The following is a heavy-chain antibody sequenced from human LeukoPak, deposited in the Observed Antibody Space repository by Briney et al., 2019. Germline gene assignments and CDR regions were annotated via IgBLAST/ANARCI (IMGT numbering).Heavy chain of an antibody. V-gene: IGHV3-23*01. D-gene: IGHD3-3*01. CDR3: AKLHLPYDFWSGYYH. CDR2: ISGSGGST. CDR1: GFTFSSYA. J-gene: IGHJ5*02. Sequence: GGPLRLSCAASGFTFSSYAMSWVRQAPGKGLEWVSAISGSGGSTYYADSVKGRFTISRDNSKNTLYLQMNSLRAEDTAVYYCAKLHLPYDFWSGYYHWGQGTLVTVSS.